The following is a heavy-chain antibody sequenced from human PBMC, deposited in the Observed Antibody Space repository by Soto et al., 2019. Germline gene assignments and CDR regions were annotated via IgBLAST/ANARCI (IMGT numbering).Heavy chain of an antibody. CDR2: IYYSGST. J-gene: IGHJ6*02. CDR1: GDSISSYY. D-gene: IGHD4-17*01. CDR3: ARAFQYGDYEDYYYYGMDV. V-gene: IGHV4-59*08. Sequence: SDTLSLTCTVSGDSISSYYWSWIRQPPGKGLEWIGYIYYSGSTNYNPSLKSRVTISVDTSKNQFSLKLSSVTAADTAVYYCARAFQYGDYEDYYYYGMDVWGQGTTVTVSS.